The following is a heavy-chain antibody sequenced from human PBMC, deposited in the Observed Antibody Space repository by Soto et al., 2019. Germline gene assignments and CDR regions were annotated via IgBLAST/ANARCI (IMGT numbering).Heavy chain of an antibody. V-gene: IGHV3-33*01. CDR2: IGYDGNNK. J-gene: IGHJ3*02. CDR1: GFSFTTYG. CDR3: ARGGVTGIVGIFGSPLDI. Sequence: QVQLVESWGGWVQPGRSLRLSCEATGFSFTTYGMHWVRQAPGKGLEWVAVIGYDGNNKYYADSVEGRFTISRDNSKNTVYLQMKSLRGDDTAVYYCARGGVTGIVGIFGSPLDIWGQGTVVTVSS. D-gene: IGHD1-1*01.